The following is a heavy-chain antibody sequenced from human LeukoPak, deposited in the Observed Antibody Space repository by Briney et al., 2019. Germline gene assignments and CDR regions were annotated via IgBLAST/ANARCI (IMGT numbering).Heavy chain of an antibody. Sequence: AGGSLRLSCAASGFTFDDCGMSWVRQAPGKGLEWVSGINWNGGSTGYADSVKGRFTISRDNAKNSLYLQMNSLRAEDTAVYYCARDRDYAWFDPWGQGTLVTVSS. CDR1: GFTFDDCG. J-gene: IGHJ5*02. CDR3: ARDRDYAWFDP. D-gene: IGHD4-17*01. V-gene: IGHV3-20*04. CDR2: INWNGGST.